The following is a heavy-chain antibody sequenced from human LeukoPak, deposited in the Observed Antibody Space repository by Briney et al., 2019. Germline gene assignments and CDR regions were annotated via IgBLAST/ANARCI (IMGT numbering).Heavy chain of an antibody. CDR1: GFTFSSYA. Sequence: GGSLRLSCAASGFTFSSYAMSWVRQAPRKGLEWVSAISGSGGSTYYADSVKGRLTISRDNSKNTLYLQMNSLRAEDTAVYYCAKDLGGDYQDYWGQGTLVTVSS. CDR3: AKDLGGDYQDY. J-gene: IGHJ4*02. D-gene: IGHD4-17*01. CDR2: ISGSGGST. V-gene: IGHV3-23*01.